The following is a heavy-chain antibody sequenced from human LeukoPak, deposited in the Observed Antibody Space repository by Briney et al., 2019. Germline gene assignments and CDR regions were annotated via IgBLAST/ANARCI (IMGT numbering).Heavy chain of an antibody. V-gene: IGHV4-59*01. CDR1: GGSISNYY. CDR2: IYYSGST. J-gene: IGHJ6*03. CDR3: ARDWGVSARPGYMDV. Sequence: PSETLSLTCTVSGGSISNYYWSWIRQPPGKGLEWIGYIYYSGSTKYNPSLKSRVTISIDTSKNQFSLRLSSVTAADTAVYYCARDWGVSARPGYMDVWGKGTTVTVSS. D-gene: IGHD6-6*01.